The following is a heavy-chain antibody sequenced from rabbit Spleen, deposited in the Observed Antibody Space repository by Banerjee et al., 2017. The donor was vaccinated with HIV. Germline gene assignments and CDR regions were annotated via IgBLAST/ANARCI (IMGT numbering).Heavy chain of an antibody. CDR3: VREVAAKFSL. V-gene: IGHV1S47*01. CDR1: GFDFSSYG. J-gene: IGHJ4*01. CDR2: IDPVFGIT. Sequence: QEQLVESGGGLVQPGGSLKVSCKGSGFDFSSYGVSWVRQAPGKGLEWIGYIDPVFGITYYANRVNGRFTISRDNAQNMLFLQLNSLTAADTATYFCVREVAAKFSLWGQGTLVTVS. D-gene: IGHD4-1*01.